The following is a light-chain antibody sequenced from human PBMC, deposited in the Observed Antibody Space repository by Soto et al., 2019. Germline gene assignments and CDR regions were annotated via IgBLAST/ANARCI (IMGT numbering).Light chain of an antibody. CDR2: QAS. CDR3: QQCYSWPCT. V-gene: IGKV3-15*01. J-gene: IGKJ4*02. CDR1: QSINVK. Sequence: MTQSPATLSASAGESVTITCRASQSINVKLAWYQQKPVLAPRLLIYQASTLAAGVPARFSGSGSETEFSLTISSLQSEDFAAYYCQQCYSWPCTFGGGTKVDI.